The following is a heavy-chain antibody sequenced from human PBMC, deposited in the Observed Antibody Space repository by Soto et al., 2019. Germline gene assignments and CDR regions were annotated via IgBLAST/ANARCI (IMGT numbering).Heavy chain of an antibody. D-gene: IGHD3-3*01. J-gene: IGHJ4*02. CDR2: ISGSDGKT. V-gene: IGHV3-23*01. CDR3: ARWSYLDY. Sequence: GGSLRLSCAVSGFTFDDNAMHWVRQAPEKGLEWVSTISGSDGKTFYADSVKGRFSISRDTSQSTLYLQMNSLRADDTAMYYCARWSYLDYWGQGTRVTVSS. CDR1: GFTFDDNA.